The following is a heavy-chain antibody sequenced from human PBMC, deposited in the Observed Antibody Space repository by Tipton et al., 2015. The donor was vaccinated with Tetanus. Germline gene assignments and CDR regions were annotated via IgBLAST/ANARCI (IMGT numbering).Heavy chain of an antibody. CDR2: IYYSGST. CDR1: GDSLSNGDYY. V-gene: IGHV4-61*08. D-gene: IGHD3-3*01. J-gene: IGHJ4*02. Sequence: TLSLTCTVSGDSLSNGDYYWSWIRPPPGKGLEWIGYIYYSGSTNYNPSLKSRVTISVDTSKNQFSLKLTSVTAADKAVYYCARDKYDFPKKGPFGSWVQGTLVIVSS. CDR3: ARDKYDFPKKGPFGS.